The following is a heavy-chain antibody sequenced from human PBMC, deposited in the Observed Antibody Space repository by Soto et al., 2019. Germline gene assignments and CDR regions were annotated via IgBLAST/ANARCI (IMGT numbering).Heavy chain of an antibody. Sequence: VQVVESGGGLVQPGGSLRLSCAASGFTFNRYPLYWVRQAAGKGLVWVSRINSDGSGFYADSVKGRFTISRDNAKDTLYVQMNSLRVEDTAVYFCVRDNGGYWGQGTLVNVSS. J-gene: IGHJ4*02. CDR2: INSDGSG. V-gene: IGHV3-74*01. D-gene: IGHD2-8*01. CDR1: GFTFNRYP. CDR3: VRDNGGY.